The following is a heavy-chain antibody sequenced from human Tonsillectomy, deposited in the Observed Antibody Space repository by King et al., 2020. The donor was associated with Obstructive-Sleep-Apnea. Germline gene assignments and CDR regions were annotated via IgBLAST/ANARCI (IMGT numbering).Heavy chain of an antibody. Sequence: VQLQESGPGLVKPSETLSLTCTVSGGSISRYYWSWIRQPPREGLEWIGYVYDSGSTNSNPSLKSRVTISVDTSKNQFSLKLNSVTAADTAVYYWATSGYSYGPNDYWGQGTLVTVSS. V-gene: IGHV4-59*01. D-gene: IGHD5-18*01. CDR1: GGSISRYY. CDR2: VYDSGST. CDR3: ATSGYSYGPNDY. J-gene: IGHJ4*02.